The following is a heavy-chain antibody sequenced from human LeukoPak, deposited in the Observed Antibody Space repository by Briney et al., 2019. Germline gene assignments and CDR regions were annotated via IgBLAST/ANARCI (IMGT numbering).Heavy chain of an antibody. Sequence: GGSLRLSCAASGFTFDDYAMHWVRQAPGKGLEWVSLISGDGGSTYYAYSVKGRFTISRDNSKNSLYLQMNSLRTEDTAVYYCAKVQLVYCSGGSCYPGYYFDYWGQGTLVTVSS. CDR1: GFTFDDYA. V-gene: IGHV3-43*02. CDR2: ISGDGGST. D-gene: IGHD2-15*01. J-gene: IGHJ4*02. CDR3: AKVQLVYCSGGSCYPGYYFDY.